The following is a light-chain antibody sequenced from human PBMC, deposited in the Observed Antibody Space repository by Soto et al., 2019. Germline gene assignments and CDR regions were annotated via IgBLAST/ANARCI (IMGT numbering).Light chain of an antibody. CDR3: QQRTNWPPTWT. J-gene: IGKJ1*01. V-gene: IGKV3-11*01. CDR2: DAS. Sequence: EIVLTQSPATLSLSPGERATLSCRASQSVYTYLAWYQQKPGQAPRLLIYDASKRATGIPARFRGSGSGTGSAPTISSLEPEDFAVYYCQQRTNWPPTWTFGQGTKVEIK. CDR1: QSVYTY.